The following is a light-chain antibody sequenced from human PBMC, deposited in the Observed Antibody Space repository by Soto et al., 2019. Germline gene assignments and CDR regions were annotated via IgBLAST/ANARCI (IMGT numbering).Light chain of an antibody. Sequence: QSVLTQPPSVSGSPGQSVTISCTGTSSDVGKYDRVPWYQQPPGTAPKLIIYEVINRPSGVPARFSGSKSGNTASLTISGLQAEDEADYYCSSYMSTSRYVFGAGTKVTV. CDR3: SSYMSTSRYV. CDR1: SSDVGKYDR. V-gene: IGLV2-18*02. CDR2: EVI. J-gene: IGLJ1*01.